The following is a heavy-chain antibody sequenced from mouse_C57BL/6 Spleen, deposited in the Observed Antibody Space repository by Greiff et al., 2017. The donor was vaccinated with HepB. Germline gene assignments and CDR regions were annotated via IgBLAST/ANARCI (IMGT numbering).Heavy chain of an antibody. V-gene: IGHV1-64*01. Sequence: QVQLQQPGAELVKPGASVKLSCKASGYTFTSYWMHWVKQRPGQGLEWIGMIHPNSGSTNYNEKFKSKATLTVDKSSSTAYMQLSSLTSEDSAVYYCARSGYEYDWAYWGQGTLVTVSA. J-gene: IGHJ3*01. CDR2: IHPNSGST. D-gene: IGHD2-4*01. CDR1: GYTFTSYW. CDR3: ARSGYEYDWAY.